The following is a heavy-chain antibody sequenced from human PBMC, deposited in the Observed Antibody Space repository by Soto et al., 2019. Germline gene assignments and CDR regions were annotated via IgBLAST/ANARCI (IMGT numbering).Heavy chain of an antibody. D-gene: IGHD3-3*01. CDR3: ARAYTIFGGDFDY. Sequence: GASVKVSCKASGYTFTSYAMHWVRQAPGQRLEWMGWINAGNGNTKYSQKFQGRVTITRDTSASTAYMELSSLRSEDTAVYYCARAYTIFGGDFDYWGQGTLVTVSS. CDR1: GYTFTSYA. V-gene: IGHV1-3*01. CDR2: INAGNGNT. J-gene: IGHJ4*02.